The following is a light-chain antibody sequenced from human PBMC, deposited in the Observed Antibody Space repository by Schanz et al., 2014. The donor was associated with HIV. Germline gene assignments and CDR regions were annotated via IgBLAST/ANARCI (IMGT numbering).Light chain of an antibody. CDR1: QSISSW. V-gene: IGKV1-39*01. CDR2: AAS. J-gene: IGKJ2*01. Sequence: DIQMTQSPSTLSASVGDRVTITCRASQSISSWLAWYQQKPGKAPKLLIYAASSLQSGVPSRFSGSGSGTDFTLTFSSLQFDDFATYYCQQSYSATPYTFGQGTRLEIK. CDR3: QQSYSATPYT.